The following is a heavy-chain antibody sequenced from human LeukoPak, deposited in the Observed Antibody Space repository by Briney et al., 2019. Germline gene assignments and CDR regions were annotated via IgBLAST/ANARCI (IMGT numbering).Heavy chain of an antibody. Sequence: GASVKVSCKASGYTFTGYYMHWVRQAPGQGLEWMGWINPNSGGTNYAQKFQGRVTMTRDTSISTAYMELSRLRSDDTAVYYCARVPKRGYYGSGTNRDYFDYWGQGTLVTVSS. CDR1: GYTFTGYY. CDR3: ARVPKRGYYGSGTNRDYFDY. J-gene: IGHJ4*02. CDR2: INPNSGGT. V-gene: IGHV1-2*02. D-gene: IGHD3-10*01.